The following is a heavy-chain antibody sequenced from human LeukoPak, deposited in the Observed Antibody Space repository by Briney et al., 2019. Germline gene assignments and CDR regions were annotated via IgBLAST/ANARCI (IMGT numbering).Heavy chain of an antibody. CDR1: GGSITSYY. D-gene: IGHD6-13*01. V-gene: IGHV4-4*07. J-gene: IGHJ5*02. Sequence: SETLSLTCTVSGGSITSYYWSWLRQPAGKGLEWIGRIYSSGSTKYNPSLKSRVTMSVETSKNQFSLKLSSVTAADTAVYYCASEAGDSSSWYNWFDPWGQGTLVTVSS. CDR3: ASEAGDSSSWYNWFDP. CDR2: IYSSGST.